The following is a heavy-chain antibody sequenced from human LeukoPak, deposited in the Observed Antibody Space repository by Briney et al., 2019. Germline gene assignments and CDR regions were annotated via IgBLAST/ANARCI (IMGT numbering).Heavy chain of an antibody. D-gene: IGHD3-22*01. CDR2: IYTSGST. V-gene: IGHV4-4*07. J-gene: IGHJ2*01. CDR1: GGSISSYY. Sequence: KPSETLSLTXTVSGGSISSYYWSWIRQSAGKGLEWLGRIYTSGSTNYNPSLKSRVTMSVDTSKNQFSLKLSSVTAADTAVYYCARDYYDSSGYAYWYFDLWGRGTLVTVSS. CDR3: ARDYYDSSGYAYWYFDL.